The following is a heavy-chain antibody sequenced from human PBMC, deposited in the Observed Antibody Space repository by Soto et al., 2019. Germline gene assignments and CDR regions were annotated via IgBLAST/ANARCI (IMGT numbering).Heavy chain of an antibody. CDR1: GASISSSSYY. D-gene: IGHD3-9*01. Sequence: PSETLSLTCIVSGASISSSSYYWGWIRQPPGKGLEWVGSIYYSGSTYYNPSLKSRVTISIDTSKNQFSLKLNSVTAADTAVYYCARRATGNLDFWGQGTLVTVSS. J-gene: IGHJ4*02. CDR3: ARRATGNLDF. V-gene: IGHV4-39*01. CDR2: IYYSGST.